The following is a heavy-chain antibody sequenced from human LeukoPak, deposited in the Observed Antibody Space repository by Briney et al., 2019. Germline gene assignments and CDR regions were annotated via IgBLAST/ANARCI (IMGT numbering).Heavy chain of an antibody. Sequence: GGSLRLSCAASGFTFSSYAMSWVRQAPGKGLEWVSAISGTGGRTYYADSVKGRFTISRDNSKNTLYLQMNSLRAEDTALYYCVKASSSSPQYNWFDAWGQGTLVTVSS. CDR1: GFTFSSYA. J-gene: IGHJ5*02. CDR3: VKASSSSPQYNWFDA. V-gene: IGHV3-23*01. CDR2: ISGTGGRT. D-gene: IGHD6-6*01.